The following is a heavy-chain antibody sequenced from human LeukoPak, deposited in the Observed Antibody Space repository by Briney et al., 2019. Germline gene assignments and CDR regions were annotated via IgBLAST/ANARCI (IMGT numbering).Heavy chain of an antibody. Sequence: PSETLPLTCTVSGGSISSYYWSWIRQPPGKGLEWIGYIYYSGSTNYNPSLKSRVTISVDTSKNQFSLKLSSVTAADTAVYYCARDVTGAFDIWGQGTMVTVSS. CDR1: GGSISSYY. CDR3: ARDVTGAFDI. D-gene: IGHD2-8*02. V-gene: IGHV4-59*01. J-gene: IGHJ3*02. CDR2: IYYSGST.